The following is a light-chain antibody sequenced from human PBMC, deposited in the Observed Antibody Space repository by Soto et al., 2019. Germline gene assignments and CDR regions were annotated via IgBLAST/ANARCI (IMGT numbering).Light chain of an antibody. CDR1: SSDVGGYNY. J-gene: IGLJ1*01. CDR2: EVS. CDR3: SSYTSSSTPYV. V-gene: IGLV2-14*01. Sequence: QYALTQPASVSGSPGQSITISCTGTSSDVGGYNYVSWYQQHPGKAPKLMIYEVSNRPSGVSNRFSGSKSGNTASLTISGLQAEDEAYYYCSSYTSSSTPYVFGTGTKLTVL.